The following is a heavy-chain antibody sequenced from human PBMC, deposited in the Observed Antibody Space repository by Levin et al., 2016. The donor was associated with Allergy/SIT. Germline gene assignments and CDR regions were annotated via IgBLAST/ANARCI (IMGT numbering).Heavy chain of an antibody. D-gene: IGHD3-10*01. CDR3: ARGPYGSGSYYTPPFDY. CDR2: IYYSGST. CDR1: GGSISSSSYY. V-gene: IGHV4-39*07. Sequence: SETLSLTCTVSGGSISSSSYYWGWIRQPPGKGLEWIGSIYYSGSTYYNPSLKSRVTISVDTSKNQFSLKLSSVTAADTAVYYCARGPYGSGSYYTPPFDYWGQGTLVTVSS. J-gene: IGHJ4*02.